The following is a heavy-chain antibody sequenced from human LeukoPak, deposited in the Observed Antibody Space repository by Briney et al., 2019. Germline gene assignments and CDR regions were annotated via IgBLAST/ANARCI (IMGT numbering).Heavy chain of an antibody. CDR2: VYPADSDT. J-gene: IGHJ4*02. CDR1: GYSFTNYW. D-gene: IGHD5-24*01. V-gene: IGHV5-51*01. Sequence: GESLKISCKGSGYSFTNYWIAWVRQMPGKGLEWMGIVYPADSDTRYSPSFQVQATISADKSISTAYLQWSSLKASDTAIYYCARRGDAFNFDYWGQGTLVSVSS. CDR3: ARRGDAFNFDY.